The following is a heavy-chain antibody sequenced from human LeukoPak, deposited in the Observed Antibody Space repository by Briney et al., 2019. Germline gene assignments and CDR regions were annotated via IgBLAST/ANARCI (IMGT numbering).Heavy chain of an antibody. CDR2: ISAYNGNT. D-gene: IGHD3-22*01. CDR1: GYTFTSYG. V-gene: IGHV1-18*01. Sequence: ASVKVSCKASGYTFTSYGISWVRQAPGQGLERMGWISAYNGNTNYAQKLQGRVTMTTDTSTSTAYMELRSLRSDDTAVYYCAREGYYDSSGYSTAEYFQHWGQGTLVTVSS. CDR3: AREGYYDSSGYSTAEYFQH. J-gene: IGHJ1*01.